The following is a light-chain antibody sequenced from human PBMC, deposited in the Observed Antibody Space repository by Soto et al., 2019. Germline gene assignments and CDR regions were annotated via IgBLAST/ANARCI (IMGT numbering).Light chain of an antibody. V-gene: IGKV1-5*01. CDR1: QTISSW. J-gene: IGKJ1*01. Sequence: DIQMTQSPSTLSASVGDRVTITCRASQTISSWLAWYQQKPGKAPKLLIYAASTLESGVSSRFSGRGSGTEFTLTISSLQPDDFATYYCQQYNSYSEAFGQGTKVDIK. CDR3: QQYNSYSEA. CDR2: AAS.